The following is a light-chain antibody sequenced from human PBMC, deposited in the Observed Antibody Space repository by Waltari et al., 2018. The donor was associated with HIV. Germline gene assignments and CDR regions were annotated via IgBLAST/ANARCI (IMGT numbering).Light chain of an antibody. V-gene: IGKV3-20*01. Sequence: EIVLTQSPGTLSLSPGESATISCRASRSVASRYLAWYQQKPGQAPRLLIFGASSRATGIPDRFSGSGSETDFTLTISRLEPEDFAVFYCHQYASSPQTFGQGTKLEI. CDR2: GAS. J-gene: IGKJ2*01. CDR3: HQYASSPQT. CDR1: RSVASRY.